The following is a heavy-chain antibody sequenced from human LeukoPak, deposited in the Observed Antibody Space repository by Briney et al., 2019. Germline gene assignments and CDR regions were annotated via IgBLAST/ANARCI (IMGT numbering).Heavy chain of an antibody. CDR2: ISSSGSTI. D-gene: IGHD5-12*01. Sequence: GGSLRPSCAASGFTFSSYEMNWARQAPGKGLEWVSYISSSGSTIYYADSVKGRFTISRDNAKNSLYLQMNSLRAEDTAVYYCASERLPPLDYWGQGTLVTVSS. J-gene: IGHJ4*02. CDR1: GFTFSSYE. V-gene: IGHV3-48*03. CDR3: ASERLPPLDY.